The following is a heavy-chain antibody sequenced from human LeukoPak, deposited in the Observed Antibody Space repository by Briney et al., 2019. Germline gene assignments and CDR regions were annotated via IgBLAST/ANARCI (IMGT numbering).Heavy chain of an antibody. D-gene: IGHD2-2*01. J-gene: IGHJ4*02. CDR2: ISGSGDNT. CDR3: AKDRSAVPAASNY. CDR1: GFTFTNYA. V-gene: IGHV3-23*01. Sequence: PGGSLRLSCAASGFTFTNYAMTWVRQAPGKGLEWVSGISGSGDNTYYAGSVKGRFTISRDNFKNMVFLQMNSLRAEDTAVYYCAKDRSAVPAASNYWGQGTLVTVSS.